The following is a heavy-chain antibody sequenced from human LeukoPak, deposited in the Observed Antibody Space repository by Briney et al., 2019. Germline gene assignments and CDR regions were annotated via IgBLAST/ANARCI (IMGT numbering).Heavy chain of an antibody. CDR1: GGSFSGYY. CDR2: INHSGST. Sequence: PSETLSLTCAVYGGSFSGYYWSWIRQPPGKGLEWIGEINHSGSTNYSPSLKSRVTISVDTSKNQFSLKLSSVTAADTAVYYCARLNWNTGYFDYWGQGTLVTVSS. J-gene: IGHJ4*02. D-gene: IGHD1/OR15-1a*01. V-gene: IGHV4-34*01. CDR3: ARLNWNTGYFDY.